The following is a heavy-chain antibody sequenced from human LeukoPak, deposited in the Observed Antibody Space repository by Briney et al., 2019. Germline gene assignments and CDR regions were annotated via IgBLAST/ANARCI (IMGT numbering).Heavy chain of an antibody. CDR3: SGTLGELSFYDH. J-gene: IGHJ4*02. V-gene: IGHV3-49*04. Sequence: GGSLRLSCTASGFTFGDYAVSWVRQAPGKGLEWVGFIRGTPYGGTTEYAASVKGRFTISRDGSKSIAHLQLNSLKTEDTAVYYCSGTLGELSFYDHWGQGTLVTVSS. D-gene: IGHD3-16*02. CDR2: IRGTPYGGTT. CDR1: GFTFGDYA.